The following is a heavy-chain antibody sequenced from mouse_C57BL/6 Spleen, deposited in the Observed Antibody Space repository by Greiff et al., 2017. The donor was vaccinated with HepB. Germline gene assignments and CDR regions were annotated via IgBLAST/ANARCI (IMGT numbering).Heavy chain of an antibody. CDR3: ARDRDSSGYPSGFAY. J-gene: IGHJ3*01. CDR2: ISYDGSN. Sequence: EVKLVESGPGLVKPSQSLSLTCSVTGYSITSGYYWNWIRQFPGNKLEWMGYISYDGSNNYNPSLKNRISSTRATSKNQFFLKLNSVTTEDTATYYCARDRDSSGYPSGFAYWGQGTLVTVSA. D-gene: IGHD3-2*02. V-gene: IGHV3-6*01. CDR1: GYSITSGYY.